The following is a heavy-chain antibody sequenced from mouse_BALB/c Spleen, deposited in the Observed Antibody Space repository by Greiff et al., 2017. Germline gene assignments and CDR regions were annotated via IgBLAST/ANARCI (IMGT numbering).Heavy chain of an antibody. CDR2: IDPANGNT. CDR1: GYTFTSYW. CDR3: ARAGMEMDY. V-gene: IGHV14-3*02. D-gene: IGHD2-10*02. Sequence: EVQLQQPGAELVKPGASVKLSCKASGYTFTSYWMHWGKQRPEQGLEWIGRIDPANGNTKYDPKFQGKATITADTSSNTAYLQLSSMTSEDTAVYYCARAGMEMDYWGQGTSVTVSA. J-gene: IGHJ4*01.